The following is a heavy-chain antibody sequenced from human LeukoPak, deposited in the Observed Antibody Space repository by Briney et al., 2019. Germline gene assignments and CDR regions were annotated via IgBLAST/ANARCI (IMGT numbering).Heavy chain of an antibody. Sequence: GASVKVSCKASGYTFTSYGISWVRQAPGQGLEWMGWISAYNGNTNYAQKLQGRVTMTTDTSTSTAYMELRSLRSDDTAVYYCARGQLSYSYDSSGYFSAEYFQHWGQGTLVTVSS. CDR1: GYTFTSYG. V-gene: IGHV1-18*01. D-gene: IGHD3-22*01. J-gene: IGHJ1*01. CDR2: ISAYNGNT. CDR3: ARGQLSYSYDSSGYFSAEYFQH.